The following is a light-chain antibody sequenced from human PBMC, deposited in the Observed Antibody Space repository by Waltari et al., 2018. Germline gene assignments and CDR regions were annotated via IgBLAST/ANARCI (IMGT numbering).Light chain of an antibody. V-gene: IGKV1-39*01. J-gene: IGKJ2*03. CDR3: QQNYDTPYS. CDR1: QTITTY. CDR2: AAS. Sequence: DIQMTQSPSSLSASVGARVTITCRANQTITTYLNWYQHNPGRAPRLLIYAASTLQRGVPSRFSGSGSGTDFTLTISTLQPEDFATYYCQQNYDTPYSFGQGTNLEIK.